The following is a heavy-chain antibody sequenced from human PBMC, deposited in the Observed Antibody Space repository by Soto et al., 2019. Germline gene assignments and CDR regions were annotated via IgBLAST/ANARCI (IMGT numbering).Heavy chain of an antibody. CDR3: ARGLGYCISTSCSINWYFDL. CDR1: GGTFSSYA. D-gene: IGHD2-2*01. J-gene: IGHJ2*01. Sequence: QVQLVQSGAEVKKPGSSVKVSCKASGGTFSSYAISWVRQAPGQGLEWMGGIIPIFGTANYAQKFQGRVTRTPDEATSTAYMELSRLRSEDTDVYYCARGLGYCISTSCSINWYFDLWGRGTLVTVSS. CDR2: IIPIFGTA. V-gene: IGHV1-69*05.